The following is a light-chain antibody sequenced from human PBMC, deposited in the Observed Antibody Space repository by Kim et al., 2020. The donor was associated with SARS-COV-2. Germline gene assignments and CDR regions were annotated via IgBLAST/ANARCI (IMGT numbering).Light chain of an antibody. J-gene: IGKJ4*01. Sequence: SAAVGDNANISGRASQGISNYLAWYQQKPGRAPKLLIFSASTLQTGVPSRFSGSGSETDFTLTINSLQPEDFATYYCQQLNSNPTFGGGTKVDIK. V-gene: IGKV1-9*01. CDR1: QGISNY. CDR2: SAS. CDR3: QQLNSNPT.